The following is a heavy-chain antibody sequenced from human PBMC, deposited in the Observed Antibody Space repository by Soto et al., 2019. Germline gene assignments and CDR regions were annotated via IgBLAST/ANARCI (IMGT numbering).Heavy chain of an antibody. J-gene: IGHJ5*02. D-gene: IGHD2-2*01. CDR3: ARGRRVGYCLGISCHNWFDP. CDR1: GDSFNTYY. V-gene: IGHV4-34*01. CDR2: INYSGSS. Sequence: QIQHWGAGLLKPSETLSLTCAVYGDSFNTYYWSWIRQPPGKGLEWIGEINYSGSSNYNPSLKTRITILVYTSNKPFSLRLTSVTAADTAVYYCARGRRVGYCLGISCHNWFDPWGQGTLVSVSS.